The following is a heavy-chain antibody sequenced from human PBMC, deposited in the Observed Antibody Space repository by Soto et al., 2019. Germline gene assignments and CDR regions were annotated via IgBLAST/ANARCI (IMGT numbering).Heavy chain of an antibody. D-gene: IGHD2-2*01. CDR2: IYYSGST. CDR3: ARHSGPYASIWFDA. CDR1: GGSISSSSYY. J-gene: IGHJ5*02. Sequence: SETLSLTCTVSGGSISSSSYYWGWIRQPPGKGLEWIGSIYYSGSTYYNPSLKSRVTISINTSKNQMSLELTSVTAAETAVYYYARHSGPYASIWFDAWGQGTLVT. V-gene: IGHV4-39*01.